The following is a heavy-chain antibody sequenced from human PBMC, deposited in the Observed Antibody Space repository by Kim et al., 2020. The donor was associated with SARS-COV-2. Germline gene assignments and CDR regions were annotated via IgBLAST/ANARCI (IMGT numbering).Heavy chain of an antibody. J-gene: IGHJ3*02. CDR2: IWYDGSNK. V-gene: IGHV3-33*01. CDR1: GFTFSSYG. CDR3: ACNAGIAAAGGGAFDI. Sequence: GGSLRLSCAASGFTFSSYGMHWVRQAPGKGLEWVAVIWYDGSNKYYADSVKCRFTISRDNSNNTLYLQMNSLRVEDTAVYYCACNAGIAAAGGGAFDIWGAGKMVTPSS. D-gene: IGHD6-13*01.